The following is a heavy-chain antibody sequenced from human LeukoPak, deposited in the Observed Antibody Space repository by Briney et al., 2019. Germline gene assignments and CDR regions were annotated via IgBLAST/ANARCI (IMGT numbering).Heavy chain of an antibody. CDR2: MYSSET. V-gene: IGHV4-4*07. Sequence: SETLSLTCTVSGASLNNYYWSWIRQPAGKGLEWIGGMYSSETIYNPSLKSRVTMTLDTSKNQFSLKLTSVTAADTAVYYCARQPASHPFDSWGQGTLVTVSS. J-gene: IGHJ4*02. D-gene: IGHD1-14*01. CDR3: ARQPASHPFDS. CDR1: GASLNNYY.